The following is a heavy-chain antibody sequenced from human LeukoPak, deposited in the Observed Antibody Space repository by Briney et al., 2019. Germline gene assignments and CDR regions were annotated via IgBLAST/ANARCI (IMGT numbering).Heavy chain of an antibody. D-gene: IGHD1-26*01. CDR3: ARGSTNSGSYQNFDY. V-gene: IGHV3-23*01. J-gene: IGHJ4*02. CDR1: GFTFSSYA. Sequence: GGSVRLSCAASGFTFSSYAMSWVRQAPGKGLEWVSGISGSGGNTYYADYVKGRVTISRDNSKNTLYLQMNSLRAEDTAVYYCARGSTNSGSYQNFDYWGQGTLVTVSS. CDR2: ISGSGGNT.